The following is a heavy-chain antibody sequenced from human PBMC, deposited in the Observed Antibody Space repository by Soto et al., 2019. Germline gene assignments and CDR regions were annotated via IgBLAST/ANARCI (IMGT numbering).Heavy chain of an antibody. CDR3: ARDGSVYDFWSGYSRSAYYYYGMDV. Sequence: SETLSLTCTVSGGSISSYYWSWIRQPAGKGLEWIGRIYTSGSTNYNPSLKSRVTMSVDTSKNQFSLKLSSVTAADTAVYYCARDGSVYDFWSGYSRSAYYYYGMDVWGQGTTVTVSS. CDR2: IYTSGST. J-gene: IGHJ6*02. D-gene: IGHD3-3*01. V-gene: IGHV4-4*07. CDR1: GGSISSYY.